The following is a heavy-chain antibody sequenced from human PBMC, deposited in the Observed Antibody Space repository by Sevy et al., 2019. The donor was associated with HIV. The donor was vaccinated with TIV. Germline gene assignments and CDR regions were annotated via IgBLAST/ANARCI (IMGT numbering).Heavy chain of an antibody. CDR1: GFTFSTYS. D-gene: IGHD2-2*01. Sequence: GGSLRLSCAASGFTFSTYSMKWVRQAPGKGLEWVSYISVSSTYIYYAESVKGRFTISRDNAKKSWYLQMDILRVEDTAVYYCARVWCSSTGAMDVWGQGTTVTVSS. J-gene: IGHJ6*02. CDR3: ARVWCSSTGAMDV. CDR2: ISVSSTYI. V-gene: IGHV3-21*01.